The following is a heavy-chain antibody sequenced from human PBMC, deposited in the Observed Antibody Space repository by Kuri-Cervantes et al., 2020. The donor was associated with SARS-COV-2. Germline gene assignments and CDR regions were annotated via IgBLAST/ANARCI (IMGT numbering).Heavy chain of an antibody. CDR1: GFTFSSYA. CDR2: ISYDGSNK. D-gene: IGHD6-6*01. V-gene: IGHV3-30*04. Sequence: GESLKISCAASGFTFSSYAMHWVRQAPGKGLEWVAVISYDGSNKYYADSVKGRLTISRDNSKNTLYLQMNSLRAEDTAVYYCARDTAARYFDYWGQGTLVTVSS. J-gene: IGHJ4*02. CDR3: ARDTAARYFDY.